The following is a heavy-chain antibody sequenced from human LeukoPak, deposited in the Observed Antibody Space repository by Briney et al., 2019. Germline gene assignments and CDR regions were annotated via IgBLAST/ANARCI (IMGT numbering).Heavy chain of an antibody. D-gene: IGHD2-15*01. CDR2: IYYSGST. J-gene: IGHJ4*02. Sequence: PSETLSLTCTVSGGSISSGDYYWSWIRQPPGKGLEWIGYIYYSGSTYYNPSLKSRVTISVDTSKNQFSLKLSSVTAADTAVYYCARAEVADSDFDYWGQGTLVTVSS. CDR1: GGSISSGDYY. CDR3: ARAEVADSDFDY. V-gene: IGHV4-30-4*01.